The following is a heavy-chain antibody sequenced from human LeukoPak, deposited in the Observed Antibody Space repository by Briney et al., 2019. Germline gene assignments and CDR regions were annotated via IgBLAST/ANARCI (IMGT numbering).Heavy chain of an antibody. V-gene: IGHV1-2*02. CDR1: GYTFTGYY. Sequence: GASVTVSCKASGYTFTGYYMHWVRHAPGQGLEWMGWINPNSGGTNYAQKFQGRVTMTRDTSISTAYMELSRLRSDDTAVYYCARDYSSSWYSLYYFDYWGQGTLVTVSS. CDR2: INPNSGGT. J-gene: IGHJ4*02. CDR3: ARDYSSSWYSLYYFDY. D-gene: IGHD6-13*01.